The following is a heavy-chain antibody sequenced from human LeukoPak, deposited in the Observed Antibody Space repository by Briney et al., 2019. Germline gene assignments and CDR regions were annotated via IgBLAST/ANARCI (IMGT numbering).Heavy chain of an antibody. CDR3: ARRALTGGAFDY. V-gene: IGHV1-69*05. J-gene: IGHJ4*02. CDR1: GGTFSSYA. Sequence: ASVKVSCKASGGTFSSYAISWVRQAPGQGLEWMGGIIPIFGTANYAQKFQGRVTITTDESTSTAYMELSSLRSEDTAVYYCARRALTGGAFDYWGQGTLVTVSS. D-gene: IGHD7-27*01. CDR2: IIPIFGTA.